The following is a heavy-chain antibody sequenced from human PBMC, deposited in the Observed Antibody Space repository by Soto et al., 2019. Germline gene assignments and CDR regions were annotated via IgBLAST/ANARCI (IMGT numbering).Heavy chain of an antibody. CDR2: IYYSGNT. Sequence: AATLFLTCDVSGYSISRGYYWGWIRQPPGKGLEWIGYIYYSGNTNYSPSLKSRVTISLDTSNNQFSLKLSSVTAADTAVYYCEWFPVDTSILSCLDPWGQGTSISVAS. CDR1: GYSISRGYY. CDR3: EWFPVDTSILSCLDP. D-gene: IGHD5-18*01. J-gene: IGHJ5*02. V-gene: IGHV4-38-2*01.